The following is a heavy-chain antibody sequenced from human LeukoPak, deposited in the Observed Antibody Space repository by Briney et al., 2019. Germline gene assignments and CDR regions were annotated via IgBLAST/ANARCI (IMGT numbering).Heavy chain of an antibody. CDR1: GFTFDDYA. CDR3: AKAPSYDSSGYYFQPYFQH. V-gene: IGHV3-9*01. Sequence: GGSLRLSCAASGFTFDDYAMHWVRQAPGKGLEWVSGISWNSGSIGYADSVKGRFTISRDNAKNSPYLQMNSLRAEDTALYYCAKAPSYDSSGYYFQPYFQHWGQGTLVTVSS. D-gene: IGHD3-22*01. J-gene: IGHJ1*01. CDR2: ISWNSGSI.